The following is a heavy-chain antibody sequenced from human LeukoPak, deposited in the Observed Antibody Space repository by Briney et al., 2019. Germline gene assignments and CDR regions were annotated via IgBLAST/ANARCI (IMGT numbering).Heavy chain of an antibody. CDR1: GYTFTSYY. J-gene: IGHJ3*02. CDR3: ARGYGSGSYYNALDAFDI. D-gene: IGHD3-10*01. V-gene: IGHV1-46*01. Sequence: ASVKVSCKASGYTFTSYYMHWVRQAPGQGLECMGIINPSGGSTSYAQKFQGRVTMTRDMSTSTVYMELSSLRSEDTAVYYCARGYGSGSYYNALDAFDIWGQGTMVTVSS. CDR2: INPSGGST.